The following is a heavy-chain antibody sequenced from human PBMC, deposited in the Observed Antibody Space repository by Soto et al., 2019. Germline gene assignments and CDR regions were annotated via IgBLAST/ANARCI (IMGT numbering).Heavy chain of an antibody. Sequence: GGSLRLSCAASGLTFSGYWMNWVRQAPGKGLVWVSRIDTDGRVTNYADSVEGRFTISRDDAKNTLYLQMNSLRVEDTAVYYCARDIPHNLFDPWGQEILVAVST. CDR3: ARDIPHNLFDP. CDR2: IDTDGRVT. V-gene: IGHV3-74*01. CDR1: GLTFSGYW. J-gene: IGHJ5*02.